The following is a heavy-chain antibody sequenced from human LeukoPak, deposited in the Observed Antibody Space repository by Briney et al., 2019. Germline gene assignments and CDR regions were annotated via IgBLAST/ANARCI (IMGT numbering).Heavy chain of an antibody. CDR1: GFTFSNNW. V-gene: IGHV3-7*01. D-gene: IGHD1-26*01. Sequence: PGGSLRLSCVDSGFTFSNNWMSWVRQASGKGLEWVANIKQDGSEKYYVDSVKGRFTISRDNARNSLYLQMNSLRAEDTAVYYCARHSATYGWLDPWGQGSQVTVSS. CDR2: IKQDGSEK. J-gene: IGHJ5*02. CDR3: ARHSATYGWLDP.